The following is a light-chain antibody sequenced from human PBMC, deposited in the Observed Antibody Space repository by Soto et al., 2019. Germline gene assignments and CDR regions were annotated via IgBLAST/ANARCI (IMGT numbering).Light chain of an antibody. CDR2: DVA. CDR3: SSYTSSSTYV. Sequence: QSALTQPASVSGSPGQSITISCTGTSSDVGGYNYVSWYQHHPGKAPKLIIYDVANRPSGVSNPFSGSKSGNTASLTISGLQPEDEADYYCSSYTSSSTYVFGTGTMVTVL. CDR1: SSDVGGYNY. J-gene: IGLJ1*01. V-gene: IGLV2-14*03.